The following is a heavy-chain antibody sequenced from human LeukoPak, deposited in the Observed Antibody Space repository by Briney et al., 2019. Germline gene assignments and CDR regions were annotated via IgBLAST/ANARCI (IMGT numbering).Heavy chain of an antibody. V-gene: IGHV3-23*01. CDR3: ARDPLGYNYYYMDV. D-gene: IGHD3-16*02. CDR1: GFTFGSHA. J-gene: IGHJ6*03. CDR2: ISGSGGST. Sequence: GGSLRLSCAASGFTFGSHAMSWVRQAPGKGLEWVSAISGSGGSTYYADSVKGRFTISRDNAKNSLFLQMNSLRAEDTAVYYCARDPLGYNYYYMDVWGKGTTVTVSS.